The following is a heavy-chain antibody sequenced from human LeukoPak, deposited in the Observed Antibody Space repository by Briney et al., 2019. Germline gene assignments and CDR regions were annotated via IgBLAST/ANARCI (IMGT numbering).Heavy chain of an antibody. V-gene: IGHV3-48*01. D-gene: IGHD3-10*01. CDR2: ISSSSSTI. CDR3: ARAGSYGSGDY. J-gene: IGHJ4*02. CDR1: GFTFSSYW. Sequence: GGSLRLSCAASGFTFSSYWMSWVRQAPGKGLEWISYISSSSSTIYYADSVKSRFTISRDNAKNSLYLQMNSLRAEDTAVYYCARAGSYGSGDYWGQGTLVTVSS.